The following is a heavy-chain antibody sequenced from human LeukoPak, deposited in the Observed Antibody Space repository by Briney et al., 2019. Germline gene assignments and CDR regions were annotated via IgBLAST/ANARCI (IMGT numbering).Heavy chain of an antibody. D-gene: IGHD3-3*01. CDR1: GGTFSSYT. CDR3: ARGFAYYDFWSGPEPYYYYMDV. CDR2: IIPILGIA. V-gene: IGHV1-69*02. J-gene: IGHJ6*03. Sequence: ASVKVSCKASGGTFSSYTISWVRQAPGQGLEWMGRIIPILGIANYAQKFQGRVTITADESTSTAYMELSSLRSEDTAVYYCARGFAYYDFWSGPEPYYYYMDVWGKGTTVTVSS.